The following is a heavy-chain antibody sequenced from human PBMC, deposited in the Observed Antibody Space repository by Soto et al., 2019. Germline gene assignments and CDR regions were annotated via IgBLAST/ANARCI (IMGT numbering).Heavy chain of an antibody. Sequence: GGSLRLSCAASGFTFSSYSMNWVRQAPGKGLEWVSSISSSSSYIYYADSVKGRFTISRDNAKNSLYLQMNSLRDEDTAVYYCAKYIVRVGIAVAIYYYCYLDVWGQGTMVTVSS. CDR2: ISSSSSYI. D-gene: IGHD2-21*01. J-gene: IGHJ6*02. V-gene: IGHV3-21*01. CDR3: AKYIVRVGIAVAIYYYCYLDV. CDR1: GFTFSSYS.